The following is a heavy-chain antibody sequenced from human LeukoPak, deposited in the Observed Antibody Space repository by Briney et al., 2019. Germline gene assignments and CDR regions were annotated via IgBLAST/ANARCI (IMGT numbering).Heavy chain of an antibody. CDR1: GFTFSSYS. V-gene: IGHV3-21*01. J-gene: IGHJ4*02. CDR2: ISSSSSYI. D-gene: IGHD6-19*01. Sequence: GGSLRLSCAVSGFTFSSYSMNWVRQAPGKGLEWVSSISSSSSYIYYADSVKGRFSISRDNAKNSLYLQMNSLRAEDTAVYYCATIPGYSSGWFDYWGQGTLVTVSS. CDR3: ATIPGYSSGWFDY.